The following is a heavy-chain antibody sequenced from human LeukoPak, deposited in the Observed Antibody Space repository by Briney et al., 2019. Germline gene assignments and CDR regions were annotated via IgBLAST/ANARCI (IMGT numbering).Heavy chain of an antibody. CDR1: GGSISSYY. J-gene: IGHJ4*02. Sequence: SETLSLTCTVSGGSISSYYWSWIRQPPGKGLEWIGYIYYSGSTSYNPSLKSRVTISVDTSKNQFSLKLSSVTAADTAVYYCAISLGHFDYWGQGTLVTVSS. D-gene: IGHD7-27*01. V-gene: IGHV4-59*01. CDR2: IYYSGST. CDR3: AISLGHFDY.